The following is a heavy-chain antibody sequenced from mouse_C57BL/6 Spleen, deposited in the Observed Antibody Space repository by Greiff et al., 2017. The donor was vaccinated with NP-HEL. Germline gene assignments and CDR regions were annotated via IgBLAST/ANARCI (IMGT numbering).Heavy chain of an antibody. V-gene: IGHV1-55*01. Sequence: QFQLQQSGAELVKPGASVKMSCKASGYTFTSYWITWVKQRPGQGLEWIGDIYPGSGSTNYNEKFKSKATLTVDTSSSTAYMQLSSLTSEDSAVYYCARASLGYFDYWGHCTTLTVSS. CDR2: IYPGSGST. CDR1: GYTFTSYW. J-gene: IGHJ2*01. D-gene: IGHD6-1*01. CDR3: ARASLGYFDY.